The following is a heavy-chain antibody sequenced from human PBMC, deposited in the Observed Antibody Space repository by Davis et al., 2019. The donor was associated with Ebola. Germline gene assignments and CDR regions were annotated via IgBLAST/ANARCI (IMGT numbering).Heavy chain of an antibody. V-gene: IGHV3-23*01. CDR2: ISGSGAGT. Sequence: GESLKISCAASGFTFSSYAMSWVRQAPGKGLEWVSAISGSGAGTYHADSVKGRFTISRDNSKNTLYLQMNSLRAEDTAVYYCAKDDDFWSGYYNPVDYYYGMDVWGQGTTVTVS. D-gene: IGHD3-3*01. CDR1: GFTFSSYA. CDR3: AKDDDFWSGYYNPVDYYYGMDV. J-gene: IGHJ6*02.